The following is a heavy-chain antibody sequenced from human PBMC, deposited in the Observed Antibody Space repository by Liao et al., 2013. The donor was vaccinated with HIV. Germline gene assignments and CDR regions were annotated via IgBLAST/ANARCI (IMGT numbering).Heavy chain of an antibody. V-gene: IGHV4-4*07. CDR3: ARHRELIPPTGFPF. J-gene: IGHJ3*01. Sequence: QLQQSGPGLVKPSDTVSLTCSVSGGSITGYYWSWIRQSAGKGLEWIGRIYSSGTTDYNPSFKNRVIMTVDKSRNRLSLRLRSVTAADTAVYYCARHRELIPPTGFPFGVQGTMMIVSS. D-gene: IGHD4-17*01. CDR1: GGSITGYY. CDR2: IYSSGTT.